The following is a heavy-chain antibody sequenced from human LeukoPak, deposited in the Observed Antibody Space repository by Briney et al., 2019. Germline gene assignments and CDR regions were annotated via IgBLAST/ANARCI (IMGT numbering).Heavy chain of an antibody. Sequence: GGSLRLSGAASGFTCDDYAMHWVRQAPGKGLEWVSGISWNSGTKGYADSVKGRFTISRDNAKNSLYLQMNSLRAEDSALYYCAKAIQGRTWYYYYGMDVWGQGTTVTVSS. V-gene: IGHV3-9*01. CDR1: GFTCDDYA. J-gene: IGHJ6*02. CDR3: AKAIQGRTWYYYYGMDV. D-gene: IGHD3-16*01. CDR2: ISWNSGTK.